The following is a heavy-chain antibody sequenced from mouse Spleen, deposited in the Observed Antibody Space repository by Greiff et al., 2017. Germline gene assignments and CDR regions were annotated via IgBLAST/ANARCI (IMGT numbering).Heavy chain of an antibody. J-gene: IGHJ2*01. V-gene: IGHV1-26*01. CDR1: GYTFTDYY. CDR2: INPNNGGT. D-gene: IGHD3-2*01. Sequence: EVQLQQPGAELVKPGASVKISCKASGYTFTDYYMNWVKQSHGKSLEWIGDINPNNGGTSYNQKFKGKATLTVDKSSSTAYMELRSLTSEDSAVYYCARDSSGYDYWGQGTTLTVSS. CDR3: ARDSSGYDY.